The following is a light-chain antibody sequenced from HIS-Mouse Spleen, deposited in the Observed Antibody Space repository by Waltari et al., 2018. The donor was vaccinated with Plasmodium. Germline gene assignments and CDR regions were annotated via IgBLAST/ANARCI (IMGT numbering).Light chain of an antibody. V-gene: IGLV2-8*01. J-gene: IGLJ3*02. CDR1: PRDVVGFTQ. CDR2: EVS. Sequence: QSAHPHPPPPPGSPGHSVTTPCPATPRDVVGFTQVSWYQHHPGKAPKLMIYEVSNRPSGVPDRFSGSKSGNTASLTVSGLQAEDEADYYCSSYAGSNNWVFGGGTKLTVL. CDR3: SSYAGSNNWV.